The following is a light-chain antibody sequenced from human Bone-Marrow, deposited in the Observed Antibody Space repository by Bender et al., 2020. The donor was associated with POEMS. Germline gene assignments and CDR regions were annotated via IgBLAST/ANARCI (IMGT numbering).Light chain of an antibody. J-gene: IGLJ3*02. V-gene: IGLV3-25*03. Sequence: SYELTQPPSVSVSPGQTARITCSGDALPKQYAFWYQQKPGQAPVLMIYRDNERPPGIPERFSGSSSGTTATLTISGAQAEDEADYYCQSTDSSGTYWLFGGGTELTVL. CDR2: RDN. CDR1: ALPKQY. CDR3: QSTDSSGTYWL.